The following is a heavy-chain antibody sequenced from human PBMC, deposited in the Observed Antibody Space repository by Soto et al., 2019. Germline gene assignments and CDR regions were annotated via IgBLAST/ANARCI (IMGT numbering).Heavy chain of an antibody. Sequence: SETLSLTCTVSGGSISGFSWSWVRQPPGKALEWIGHISYIGSTNYNPSLKSRVTISVDTSKNQFSLKLSSVTAADTAVYYCARRYGSAFDIWGQGTMVTVSS. CDR2: ISYIGST. CDR1: GGSISGFS. J-gene: IGHJ3*02. CDR3: ARRYGSAFDI. V-gene: IGHV4-59*08. D-gene: IGHD1-26*01.